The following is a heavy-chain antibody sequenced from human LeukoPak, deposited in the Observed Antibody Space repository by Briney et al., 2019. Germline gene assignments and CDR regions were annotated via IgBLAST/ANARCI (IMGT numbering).Heavy chain of an antibody. Sequence: SETLSLTCTVSGGSINSRTYYWGWIRQPPWKGLEWIGNIYYSGSTFYNPSLKSRITISIGTSNNEFSLKLSSVTAADTAVYYCARIYYDSSGYYYEFDYWGQGTLVTVSS. CDR3: ARIYYDSSGYYYEFDY. CDR1: GGSINSRTYY. CDR2: IYYSGST. D-gene: IGHD3-22*01. J-gene: IGHJ4*02. V-gene: IGHV4-39*01.